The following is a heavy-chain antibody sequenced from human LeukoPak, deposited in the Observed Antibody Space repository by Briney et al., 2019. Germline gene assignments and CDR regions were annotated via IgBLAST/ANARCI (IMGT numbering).Heavy chain of an antibody. J-gene: IGHJ5*02. CDR1: GGTFSSYA. Sequence: ASVTVSCKASGGTFSSYAISWVRQAPGQGLEWMGGIIPIFGTANYAQKFQGRVTITADKSTSTAYMELSSLRSEDTAVYYCARGGLMTTRSDPWGQGTLVTVSS. D-gene: IGHD3-16*01. V-gene: IGHV1-69*06. CDR2: IIPIFGTA. CDR3: ARGGLMTTRSDP.